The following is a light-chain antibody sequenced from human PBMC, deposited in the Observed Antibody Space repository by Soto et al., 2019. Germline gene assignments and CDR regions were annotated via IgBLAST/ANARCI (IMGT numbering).Light chain of an antibody. CDR2: EVS. CDR3: SSYSSTSTWV. Sequence: QSALTQPASVSGSPGQSITISCTGISSDVGGYNYVSWYQQHPGKAPKLMIYEVSNWPSGVSNRFSGSKSGNTASLTISGLQAEDEADYYCSSYSSTSTWVFGGGTKLTVL. J-gene: IGLJ3*02. CDR1: SSDVGGYNY. V-gene: IGLV2-14*01.